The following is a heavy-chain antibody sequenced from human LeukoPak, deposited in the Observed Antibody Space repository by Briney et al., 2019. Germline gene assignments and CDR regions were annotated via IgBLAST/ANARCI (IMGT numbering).Heavy chain of an antibody. CDR3: ARDESDSSGSDY. CDR2: ISYDGSNK. Sequence: GGSLRLSCAASGFTFSSYAMHWVRQAPGKGLEWVAVISYDGSNKYYADSVKGRFTISRDNSKNTLYLQMNSLRAEDTAVYYCARDESDSSGSDYWGQGTLVTVSS. J-gene: IGHJ4*02. D-gene: IGHD3-22*01. V-gene: IGHV3-30-3*01. CDR1: GFTFSSYA.